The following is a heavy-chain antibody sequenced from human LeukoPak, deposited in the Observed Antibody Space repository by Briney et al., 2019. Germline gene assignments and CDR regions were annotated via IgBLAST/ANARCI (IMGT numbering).Heavy chain of an antibody. J-gene: IGHJ3*01. Sequence: ASVKVSCKASGYTFTSYGISWVRQAPGQGLEWMGCISAYNGNTNYAQKLQGRVTMTTDTSTSTAYMELRSLRSDDTAVYYCARDRKVVPAAIPGDYWGQGTMVTVSS. CDR3: ARDRKVVPAAIPGDY. D-gene: IGHD2-2*01. CDR1: GYTFTSYG. CDR2: ISAYNGNT. V-gene: IGHV1-18*01.